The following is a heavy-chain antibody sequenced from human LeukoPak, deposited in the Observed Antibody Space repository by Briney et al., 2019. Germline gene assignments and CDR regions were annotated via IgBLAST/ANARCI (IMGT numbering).Heavy chain of an antibody. D-gene: IGHD6-19*01. CDR3: ASRGVMSSYYFDY. J-gene: IGHJ4*02. V-gene: IGHV4-39*01. CDR2: IYYSGST. CDR1: GGSISSSSYY. Sequence: SETLSLTCTVSGGSISSSSYYWGWIRQPPGKGVEWIGSIYYSGSTYYNPSLKSRVTISVDTSKNQFSLKLSSVTAADTAVYYRASRGVMSSYYFDYWGQGTLVTVSS.